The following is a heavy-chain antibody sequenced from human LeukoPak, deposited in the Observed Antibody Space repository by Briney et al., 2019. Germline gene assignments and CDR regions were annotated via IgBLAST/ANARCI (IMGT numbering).Heavy chain of an antibody. CDR2: INPNSGGT. Sequence: ASVKVSCKASGYTFTGYYMHWVRQAPGQGLEWVGWINPNSGGTNYAQKFQGRVTMTRDTSISTAYMELSRLRSDDTAVYYCARVRYGSGNPDYYYYYYMDVWGKGTTVTVSS. D-gene: IGHD3-10*01. CDR3: ARVRYGSGNPDYYYYYYMDV. V-gene: IGHV1-2*02. J-gene: IGHJ6*03. CDR1: GYTFTGYY.